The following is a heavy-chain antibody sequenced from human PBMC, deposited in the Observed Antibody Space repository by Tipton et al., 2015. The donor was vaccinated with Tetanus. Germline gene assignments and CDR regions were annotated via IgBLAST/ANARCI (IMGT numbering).Heavy chain of an antibody. CDR3: ARLSSTANDAHAFDI. J-gene: IGHJ3*02. V-gene: IGHV4-34*01. CDR2: IYHSGTT. D-gene: IGHD2-21*02. CDR1: GGSFSGYY. Sequence: TLSLTCAVYGGSFSGYYWGWIRQPPGKGLEWIGSIYHSGTTYYKPSLRSRVTMSVDTSKIQFSLKLSSVTAADTAVYYCARLSSTANDAHAFDIWGQGTMVTVSS.